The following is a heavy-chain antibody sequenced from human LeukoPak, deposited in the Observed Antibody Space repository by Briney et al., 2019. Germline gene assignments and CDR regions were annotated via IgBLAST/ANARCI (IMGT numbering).Heavy chain of an antibody. Sequence: GGSLRLSCAASGFTFSDYYMGWVRQAPGKGLEGVSYISTSGITIYYADSVKGRFTISRDNAKNSLYLQMNSLRAEDTAVYYCARDSVLPGYYYMDVWGKGTTVTISS. CDR1: GFTFSDYY. V-gene: IGHV3-11*04. J-gene: IGHJ6*03. CDR2: ISTSGITI. D-gene: IGHD2-15*01. CDR3: ARDSVLPGYYYMDV.